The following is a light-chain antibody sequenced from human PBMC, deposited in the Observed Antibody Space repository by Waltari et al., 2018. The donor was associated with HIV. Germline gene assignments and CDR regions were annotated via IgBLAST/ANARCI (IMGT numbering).Light chain of an antibody. V-gene: IGLV1-40*01. CDR3: QSYDSRLTVWV. CDR2: ITI. CDR1: NPNIRADYD. J-gene: IGLJ3*02. Sequence: QSVLTQPASVSGARGPRVTIPCTGSNPNIRADYDVIWYQQFPGAAPKLLIYITINRPSEVPDRFAGSKSGTSSSLAITGLQAEDEADYYCQSYDSRLTVWVFGGGTKVTVL.